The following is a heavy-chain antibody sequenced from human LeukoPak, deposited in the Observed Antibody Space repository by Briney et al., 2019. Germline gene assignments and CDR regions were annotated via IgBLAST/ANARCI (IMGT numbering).Heavy chain of an antibody. CDR3: ARDPFTREYNSGQTGWFDP. D-gene: IGHD6-19*01. Sequence: ASVKVSCKASGYTFTSYYMRWVRQAPGQGLEWMGIINPSGGSTSYAQKFQGRVTMTRDMSTSTVYMELSSLRSEDTAVYYCARDPFTREYNSGQTGWFDPWGQGTLVTVSS. V-gene: IGHV1-46*01. J-gene: IGHJ5*02. CDR1: GYTFTSYY. CDR2: INPSGGST.